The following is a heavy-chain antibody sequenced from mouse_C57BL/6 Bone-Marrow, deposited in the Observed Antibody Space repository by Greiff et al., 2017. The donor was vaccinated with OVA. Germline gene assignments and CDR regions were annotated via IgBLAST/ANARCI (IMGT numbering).Heavy chain of an antibody. CDR3: ARSTMVTRFAY. CDR1: GYTFTSYW. Sequence: VQLQQPGAELVRPGSSVKLSCKASGYTFTSYWMDWVKQRPGQGLEWIGNIYPSDSETHYNQKFKDKATLTVDKSSSTAYMQLSSLTSEDSAVYYGARSTMVTRFAYWGQGTLVTVSA. J-gene: IGHJ3*01. V-gene: IGHV1-61*01. D-gene: IGHD2-2*01. CDR2: IYPSDSET.